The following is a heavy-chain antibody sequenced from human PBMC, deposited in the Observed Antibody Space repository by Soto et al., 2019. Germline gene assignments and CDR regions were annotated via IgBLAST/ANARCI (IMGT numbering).Heavy chain of an antibody. CDR2: IYYSGST. D-gene: IGHD3-10*01. CDR3: ARVWGYYFDY. CDR1: GGSIRSYY. J-gene: IGHJ4*02. Sequence: SETLSLTCTVSGGSIRSYYWSWIRQPPGKGLEWIGHIYYSGSTNYNPSLKSRVTISVDTSKNQFSLKLSSVTAADTAVYYCARVWGYYFDYWGQGTLVTVSS. V-gene: IGHV4-59*01.